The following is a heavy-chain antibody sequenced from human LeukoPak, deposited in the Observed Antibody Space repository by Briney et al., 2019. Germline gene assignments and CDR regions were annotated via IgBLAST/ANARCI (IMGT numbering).Heavy chain of an antibody. Sequence: GGSLRLSCAASGFTFSDYYMSWIRQAPGKGLEWVSYISSSGSTIYYADSVKGRFTISRDNAKNSLYLQMNSLRAEDTAVYYCAKVPTRSYYDSSGYYFAQPYYFDYWGQGTLVTVSS. CDR1: GFTFSDYY. D-gene: IGHD3-22*01. V-gene: IGHV3-11*01. CDR3: AKVPTRSYYDSSGYYFAQPYYFDY. CDR2: ISSSGSTI. J-gene: IGHJ4*02.